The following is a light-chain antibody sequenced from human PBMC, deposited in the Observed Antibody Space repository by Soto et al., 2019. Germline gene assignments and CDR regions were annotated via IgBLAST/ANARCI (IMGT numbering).Light chain of an antibody. CDR3: QQRRNWPPVIT. CDR2: DAS. J-gene: IGKJ5*01. V-gene: IGKV3-11*01. CDR1: PSVSSY. Sequence: EIVFTQAPTTLSLSPGESATLSCRASPSVSSYLAWYQQKPGQAPRLLIYDASNRATGIPARFSGSGSGTDFTLTISSLEPEDFAVYYCQQRRNWPPVITFGQGTRLEIK.